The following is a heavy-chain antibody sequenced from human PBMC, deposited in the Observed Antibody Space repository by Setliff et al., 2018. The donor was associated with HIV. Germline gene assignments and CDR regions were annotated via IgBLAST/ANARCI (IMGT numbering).Heavy chain of an antibody. CDR3: AKGRGSSSSYLDY. J-gene: IGHJ4*02. CDR1: GFTFSSYA. V-gene: IGHV3-9*03. CDR2: ISWNSGSI. D-gene: IGHD6-6*01. Sequence: GGSLRLSCAASGFTFSSYAMHWVRQAPGKGLEWVSGISWNSGSIGYADSVKGRFTISRDNAKNSLYLQMNSLRAEDMALYYCAKGRGSSSSYLDYWGQGTLVTVSS.